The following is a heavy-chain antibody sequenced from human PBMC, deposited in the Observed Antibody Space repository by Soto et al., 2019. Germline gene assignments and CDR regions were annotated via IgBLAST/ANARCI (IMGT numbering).Heavy chain of an antibody. D-gene: IGHD3-10*01. CDR3: ARGELLWFGELLR. J-gene: IGHJ4*02. Sequence: QVQLVQSGAEVKKPGASVKVSCKASGYTFTSYDINWVRQATGQGLEWMGWMNPNSGNTGYAQKFQGRVTMTRNTSIRTAYMELRSLRSEETAVYYCARGELLWFGELLRWGQGTLVTVSS. CDR2: MNPNSGNT. CDR1: GYTFTSYD. V-gene: IGHV1-8*01.